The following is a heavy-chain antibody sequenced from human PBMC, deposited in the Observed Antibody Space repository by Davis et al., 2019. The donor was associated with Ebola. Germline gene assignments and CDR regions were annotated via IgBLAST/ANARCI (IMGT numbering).Heavy chain of an antibody. CDR3: ASGLRGYYYYGMDV. J-gene: IGHJ6*02. D-gene: IGHD3-10*01. Sequence: AASVKVSCKASGYTFTSYDINWVRQATGQGLEWMGWMNPNSGNTGYAQKFQGRVTMTRNTSISTAYMELSSLRSEDTAVYYCASGLRGYYYYGMDVWGQGTTVTVSS. V-gene: IGHV1-8*01. CDR2: MNPNSGNT. CDR1: GYTFTSYD.